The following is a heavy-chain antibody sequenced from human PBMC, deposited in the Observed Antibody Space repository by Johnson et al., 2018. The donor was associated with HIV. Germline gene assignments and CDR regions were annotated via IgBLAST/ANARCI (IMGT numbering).Heavy chain of an antibody. Sequence: QVQLVESGGGVVQPGRSLRLSCAASGFTFSSYAMHWVRQAPGKGLEWVAGILYDGRNIYYADSVKGRFTISRDNSKNTLYLQMNSLRAEETALYYCASVYYDILTGYYYDAFDIWGQGTMVTVSS. V-gene: IGHV3-30*04. D-gene: IGHD3-9*01. CDR1: GFTFSSYA. J-gene: IGHJ3*02. CDR2: ILYDGRNI. CDR3: ASVYYDILTGYYYDAFDI.